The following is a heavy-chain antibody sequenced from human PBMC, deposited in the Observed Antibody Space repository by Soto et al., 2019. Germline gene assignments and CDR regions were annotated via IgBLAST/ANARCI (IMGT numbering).Heavy chain of an antibody. D-gene: IGHD5-12*01. V-gene: IGHV3-53*01. Sequence: GGSLRLSCAASGLTVSSNYMSWVRQAPGKGLEWVSVIYSGGSTYYADSVKGRFTISRDNSKNTLYLQMNSLRAEDTAVYYCARDSGYDYTIYYGMDVWGQGTTVTVSS. CDR2: IYSGGST. CDR1: GLTVSSNY. J-gene: IGHJ6*02. CDR3: ARDSGYDYTIYYGMDV.